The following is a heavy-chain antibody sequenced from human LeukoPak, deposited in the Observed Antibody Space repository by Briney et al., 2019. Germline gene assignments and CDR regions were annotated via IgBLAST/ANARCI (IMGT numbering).Heavy chain of an antibody. D-gene: IGHD2-21*02. V-gene: IGHV3-30*12. J-gene: IGHJ3*02. Sequence: PGRSLRLSCAASGFSFNNYGMHWVRQAPGKGLEWLAVISHDGTDKYYADSVKGRFSISRDNAKNTLYLQMNSLRAEDTAVYYCSRDGDYFRSFDIWGQGTMVTVSS. CDR2: ISHDGTDK. CDR1: GFSFNNYG. CDR3: SRDGDYFRSFDI.